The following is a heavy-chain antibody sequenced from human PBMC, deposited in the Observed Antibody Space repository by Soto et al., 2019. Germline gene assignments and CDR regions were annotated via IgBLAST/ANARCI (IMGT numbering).Heavy chain of an antibody. J-gene: IGHJ5*02. V-gene: IGHV4-34*01. CDR2: INHSGST. CDR1: GGSLSGYD. Sequence: NPSGTLSLTCAVYGGSLSGYDWSWIRQPPGKGLGWIGEINHSGSTNYNPSLKSRVTISVDTSKNQFSLKLSSVTAADTAVYYCARRQLWFLWFDPWGQGTLVTVS. CDR3: ARRQLWFLWFDP. D-gene: IGHD5-18*01.